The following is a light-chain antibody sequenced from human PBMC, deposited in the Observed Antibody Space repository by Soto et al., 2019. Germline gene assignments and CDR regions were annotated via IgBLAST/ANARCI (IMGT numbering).Light chain of an antibody. CDR1: SSNIGNNY. V-gene: IGLV1-51*01. CDR2: DNN. J-gene: IGLJ1*01. CDR3: GTWDSRLSYV. Sequence: QSVLTQPPSVSAAPGQKVTISCSGSSSNIGNNYVSWYQQLPGTVPKLLIYDNNKRPSGIPDRFSASKSGTSATLGITGLQTGDEADYYCGTWDSRLSYVFGTGTKLTVL.